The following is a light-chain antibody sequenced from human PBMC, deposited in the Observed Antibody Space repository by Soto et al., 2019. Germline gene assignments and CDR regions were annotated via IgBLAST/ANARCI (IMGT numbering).Light chain of an antibody. CDR2: GAS. J-gene: IGKJ5*01. CDR3: QQYGSSLIT. V-gene: IGKV3-20*01. Sequence: EIVLTQSPGTLSLSPGETATLSCRASQSVSNNLSWYQQKPGRAPRLLIYGASSTATGIPDRFSGSGSGIDFTLTISRLEPEDFALYYCQQYGSSLITFGQGTRLEIK. CDR1: QSVSNN.